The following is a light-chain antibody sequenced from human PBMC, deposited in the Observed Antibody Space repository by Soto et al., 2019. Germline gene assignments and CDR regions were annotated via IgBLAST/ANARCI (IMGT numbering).Light chain of an antibody. CDR1: QSISSN. CDR3: QSYGSSRT. CDR2: DAS. V-gene: IGKV3-20*01. J-gene: IGKJ1*01. Sequence: EVVLTQSPATLSLSPGEGATLSCRASQSISSNLAWYQQKPGQAPRLLIYDASTRATGIPDRFSGSGSGTDFTLSISRLEPEDFAVYYCQSYGSSRTFGHGTKVDI.